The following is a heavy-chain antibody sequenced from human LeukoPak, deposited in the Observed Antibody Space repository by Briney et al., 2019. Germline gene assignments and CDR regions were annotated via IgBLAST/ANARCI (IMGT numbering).Heavy chain of an antibody. D-gene: IGHD4-17*01. CDR1: GFTFSSYS. Sequence: GGSLRLSCAASGFTFSSYSMNWVRQAPGKGLEWVSSISSSSSYIYYADSVKGRFTISRDNAKNSLYLQMNSLRAEDTAVYYCAREETPADYGDYAGNYWGQGTLVTVSS. J-gene: IGHJ4*02. CDR3: AREETPADYGDYAGNY. CDR2: ISSSSSYI. V-gene: IGHV3-21*01.